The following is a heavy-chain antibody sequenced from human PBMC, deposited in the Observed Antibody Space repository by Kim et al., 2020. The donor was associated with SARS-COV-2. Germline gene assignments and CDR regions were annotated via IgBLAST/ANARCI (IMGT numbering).Heavy chain of an antibody. V-gene: IGHV3-11*05. CDR1: GFTFSDYY. CDR2: ISSSSSST. CDR3: ARDRYSGYDQDAFDI. D-gene: IGHD5-12*01. Sequence: GGSLRLSCAASGFTFSDYYMSWIRQAPGKGLEWVSYISSSSSSTNYADSVKGRFTISRDNAKNSLYLQMNSLRAEDTAVYYCARDRYSGYDQDAFDIWGQGTMVTVSS. J-gene: IGHJ3*02.